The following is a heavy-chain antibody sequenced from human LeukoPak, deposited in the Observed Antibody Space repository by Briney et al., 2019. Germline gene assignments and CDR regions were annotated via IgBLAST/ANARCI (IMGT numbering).Heavy chain of an antibody. CDR3: ARAYYGSGSLVRFDP. CDR2: IYYSGST. D-gene: IGHD3-10*01. CDR1: GGSIHSSSYY. J-gene: IGHJ5*02. V-gene: IGHV4-39*07. Sequence: SETLSLTCTVSGGSIHSSSYYWGWVRQPPEKGLEWIGSIYYSGSTYYNPSLKSRVTISVDTSKNQFSLKLSSVTAADTAVYYCARAYYGSGSLVRFDPWGQGTLVTVSS.